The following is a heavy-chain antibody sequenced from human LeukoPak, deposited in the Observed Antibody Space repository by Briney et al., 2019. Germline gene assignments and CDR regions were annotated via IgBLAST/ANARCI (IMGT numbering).Heavy chain of an antibody. CDR1: GFTFSSYS. D-gene: IGHD2-8*01. CDR3: ARGYCTNGVCYYFDY. V-gene: IGHV3-21*01. CDR2: ISSSSSYI. J-gene: IGHJ4*02. Sequence: NSGGSLRLSCAASGFTFSSYSMNWVRQAPGKGLEWVSSISSSSSYIYYADSVKGRFTISRDNAKNSLYLQMNSLRAEDTAVYYCARGYCTNGVCYYFDYWGQGTLVTVSS.